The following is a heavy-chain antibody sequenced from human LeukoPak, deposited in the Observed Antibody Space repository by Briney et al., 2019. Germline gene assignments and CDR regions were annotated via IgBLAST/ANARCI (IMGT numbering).Heavy chain of an antibody. V-gene: IGHV3-23*01. CDR2: ISGSGGST. Sequence: PGGSLRLSCAASGFTFSSYAMSWVRQAPGKGLEWVSAISGSGGSTYYADSVKGRFTISRDNSKNTLYLQKNSLRAEDTAVYYCAKDFLFDYDILTGYYRGGFDYWGQGTLVTVSS. CDR1: GFTFSSYA. D-gene: IGHD3-9*01. CDR3: AKDFLFDYDILTGYYRGGFDY. J-gene: IGHJ4*02.